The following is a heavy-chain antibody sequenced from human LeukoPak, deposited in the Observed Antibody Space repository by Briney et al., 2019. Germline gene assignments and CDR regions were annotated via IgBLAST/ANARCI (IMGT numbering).Heavy chain of an antibody. CDR2: IGHGGNPI. CDR1: GFTFSIYG. CDR3: VRDRNSGYFDY. D-gene: IGHD3-10*01. V-gene: IGHV3-33*01. J-gene: IGHJ4*02. Sequence: GRSLRLSCAASGFTFSIYGMHWVRQAPGKGLEWVALIGHGGNPIYYEDSVKGRFTISRDNSRNTLYLQMDSLRAEDTAVYYCVRDRNSGYFDYWGQGTLVTVSS.